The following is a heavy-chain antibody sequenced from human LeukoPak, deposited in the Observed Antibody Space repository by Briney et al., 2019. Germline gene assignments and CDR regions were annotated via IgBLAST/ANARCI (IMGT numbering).Heavy chain of an antibody. CDR2: IYYSGST. V-gene: IGHV4-39*01. CDR3: ASGEEYNWNDEGFDP. D-gene: IGHD1-1*01. J-gene: IGHJ5*02. Sequence: NPSETLSLTCTVSGGSISSSSYYWGWIRQPPGKGLEWIGSIYYSGSTYYNPSLTSRVTISVDTSKNQFSLKLSSVTAADTAVYYCASGEEYNWNDEGFDPWGQGTLVTVSS. CDR1: GGSISSSSYY.